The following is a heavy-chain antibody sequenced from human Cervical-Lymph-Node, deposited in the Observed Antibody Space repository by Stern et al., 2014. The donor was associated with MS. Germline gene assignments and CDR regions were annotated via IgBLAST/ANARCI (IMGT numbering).Heavy chain of an antibody. J-gene: IGHJ6*02. Sequence: EVQLEESGGGLVQPGRSLRLSCAASGFTFDDYAMHWVRQAPGTGLEWVSGISWNSGSIGYADSVKGRFTISRDNAKNSLYLQMNSLRAEDTALYYCAKGPVVDYGMDVWGQGTTVTVSS. D-gene: IGHD2-2*01. CDR1: GFTFDDYA. V-gene: IGHV3-9*01. CDR2: ISWNSGSI. CDR3: AKGPVVDYGMDV.